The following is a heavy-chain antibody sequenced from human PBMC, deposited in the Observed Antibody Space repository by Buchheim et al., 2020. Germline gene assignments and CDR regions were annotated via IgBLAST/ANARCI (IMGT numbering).Heavy chain of an antibody. CDR1: GFSLSTSGMR. CDR2: IDWADDK. Sequence: QVTLKESGPALVKPTQTLTLTCTFSGFSLSTSGMRVSWIRQPPGKALEWLARIDWADDKFYSTSLKTRLTISKDTSKNQVVLTMTNMDPVDTATYYCARDLLTYSSGWLDYWGQGTL. D-gene: IGHD6-19*01. CDR3: ARDLLTYSSGWLDY. J-gene: IGHJ4*02. V-gene: IGHV2-70*04.